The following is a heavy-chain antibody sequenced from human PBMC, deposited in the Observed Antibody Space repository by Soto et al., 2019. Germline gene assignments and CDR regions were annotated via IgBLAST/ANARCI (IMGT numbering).Heavy chain of an antibody. D-gene: IGHD1-20*01. Sequence: HPGGSLRLSCAASGFTFSSYAMHWVRQAPGKGLEWVAVISYDGSNKYYADSVKGRFTISRDNSKNTLYLQMNSLRAEDTAVYYCARDRYNWNELDYCGQGTLVTVSS. CDR2: ISYDGSNK. J-gene: IGHJ4*02. CDR3: ARDRYNWNELDY. CDR1: GFTFSSYA. V-gene: IGHV3-30-3*01.